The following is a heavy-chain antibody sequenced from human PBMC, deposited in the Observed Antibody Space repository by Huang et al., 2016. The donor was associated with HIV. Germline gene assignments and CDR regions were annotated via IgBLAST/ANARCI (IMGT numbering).Heavy chain of an antibody. Sequence: QVHLQQWGAGLLKSAETLSLTCAVYGGSLSGYYWSWLRQTPGKGLEWIGEINHLGSPNYNPSRNGRVSISMDGSKKQFSLKLRSISDADTAVYFCARDATKNPRGWFDPWGQGTLVTVSS. CDR3: ARDATKNPRGWFDP. V-gene: IGHV4-34*02. CDR2: INHLGSP. CDR1: GGSLSGYY. J-gene: IGHJ5*02. D-gene: IGHD3-10*01.